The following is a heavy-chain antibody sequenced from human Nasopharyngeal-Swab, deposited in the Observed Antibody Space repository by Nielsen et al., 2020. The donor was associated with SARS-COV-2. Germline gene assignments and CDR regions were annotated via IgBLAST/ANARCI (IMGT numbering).Heavy chain of an antibody. J-gene: IGHJ4*02. D-gene: IGHD3-16*02. V-gene: IGHV4-39*01. CDR3: AGLRYTGSYFDY. Sequence: SETLSLTCAVSGGSISTSTYYWGWIRQPPGKGLEWIGNVFYSGTTYYSPSLKSRLTISVDTSKNQFSLQLRSATAADTAVYYCAGLRYTGSYFDYWGQGILVTVSS. CDR2: VFYSGTT. CDR1: GGSISTSTYY.